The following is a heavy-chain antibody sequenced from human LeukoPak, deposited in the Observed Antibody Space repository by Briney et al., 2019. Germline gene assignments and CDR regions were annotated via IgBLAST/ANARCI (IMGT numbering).Heavy chain of an antibody. Sequence: SETLSLTCTVSGGSVSSYYWSWIRQPPGEGLEWIGYIYYSGSTNYNPSLKSRVTISVDTSKNQFSLKLTSVTAADTAVYYCARRHYYDSSGYYKLDYWGQGTLVTVSS. CDR1: GGSVSSYY. CDR2: IYYSGST. J-gene: IGHJ4*02. CDR3: ARRHYYDSSGYYKLDY. V-gene: IGHV4-59*08. D-gene: IGHD3-22*01.